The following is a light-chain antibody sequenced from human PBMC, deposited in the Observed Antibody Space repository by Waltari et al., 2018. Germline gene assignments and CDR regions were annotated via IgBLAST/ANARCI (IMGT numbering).Light chain of an antibody. CDR3: QQSYTPPSLT. V-gene: IGKV1-39*01. Sequence: DIQMTQSQSYLSATVGDRVTITCRASQGISSYLNWYQQKAGKAPKLLIYAASNLQNGVPSRFRGSGSVTDFTLTINSLQLEDFATYYCQQSYTPPSLTFGQGTKVEIK. J-gene: IGKJ1*01. CDR2: AAS. CDR1: QGISSY.